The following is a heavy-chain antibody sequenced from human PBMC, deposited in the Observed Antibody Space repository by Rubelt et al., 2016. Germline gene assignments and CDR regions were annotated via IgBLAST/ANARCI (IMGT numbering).Heavy chain of an antibody. V-gene: IGHV4-39*07. CDR3: ARHNREDAFDV. J-gene: IGHJ3*01. CDR2: IYHSGGT. Sequence: QLQLQESGPGLVKPSETLSLTCTVSGGSISTSTYYWGWICQPPGKGLEWIGEIYHSGGTNYNPSPKSRVTISVDTSKNQLSLKRSSVTAADTAVYYCARHNREDAFDVWGPGTVVTVSA. CDR1: GGSISTSTYY.